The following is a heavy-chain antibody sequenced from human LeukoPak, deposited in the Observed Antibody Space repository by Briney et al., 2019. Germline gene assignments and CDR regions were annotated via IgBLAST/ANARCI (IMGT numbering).Heavy chain of an antibody. V-gene: IGHV4-34*01. J-gene: IGHJ5*02. CDR1: GGSFSGYY. CDR2: INHSGST. CDR3: ARVGIYYDNGGYSWPNWFDP. D-gene: IGHD3-22*01. Sequence: SETLSLTCAVYGGSFSGYYWSWIRQPPGKGLEWIGEINHSGSTNYNPSLKSRVTISVDTSKNQFSLKLSSVTAADTAVYFCARVGIYYDNGGYSWPNWFDPWGQGTLVTVS.